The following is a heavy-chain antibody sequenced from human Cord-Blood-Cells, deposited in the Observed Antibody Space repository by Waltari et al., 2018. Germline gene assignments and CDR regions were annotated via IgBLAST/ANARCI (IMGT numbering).Heavy chain of an antibody. J-gene: IGHJ4*02. CDR2: IYYSGST. V-gene: IGHV4-59*01. Sequence: QVQLQESGPGLVKPSETLSLTCTVSGGSISSYYWSWIRQPPGKGLEWIGYIYYSGSTNYNPSLKSRVTISVDTSKNQFSLKLSSGTAADTAVYYCARYDFWSGFQFFDYWGQGTLVTVSS. CDR3: ARYDFWSGFQFFDY. D-gene: IGHD3-3*01. CDR1: GGSISSYY.